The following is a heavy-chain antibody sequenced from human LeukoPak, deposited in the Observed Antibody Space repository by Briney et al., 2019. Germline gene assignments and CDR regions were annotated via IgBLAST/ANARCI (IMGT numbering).Heavy chain of an antibody. CDR3: AKDRLWLGELLPSMDV. J-gene: IGHJ6*03. CDR2: ISIIVDGT. CDR1: GLSFSTYA. D-gene: IGHD3-10*01. V-gene: IGHV3-23*01. Sequence: GGSLRLSCAVSGLSFSTYAMSWVRQAPGKWLEWVSGISIIVDGTYYAASVKGRFTISRDNSKNILYLKANSMRGEDTAIYYCAKDRLWLGELLPSMDVWGKGTMVTVSS.